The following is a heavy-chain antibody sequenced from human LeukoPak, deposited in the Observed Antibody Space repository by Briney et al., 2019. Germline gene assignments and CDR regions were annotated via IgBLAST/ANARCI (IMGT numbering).Heavy chain of an antibody. V-gene: IGHV1-2*06. CDR1: GYTFTGYY. J-gene: IGHJ4*02. D-gene: IGHD3-22*01. CDR2: INPNSGGT. Sequence: GASVNVSCKASGYTFTGYYMHWVRQPPGQGLEWMGRINPNSGGTNYAQKFQGRVTMTRETSISTAYMELSRLRSDDTAVYYCARDLLGAYYDSSGSRLDYWGQGTLVTVSS. CDR3: ARDLLGAYYDSSGSRLDY.